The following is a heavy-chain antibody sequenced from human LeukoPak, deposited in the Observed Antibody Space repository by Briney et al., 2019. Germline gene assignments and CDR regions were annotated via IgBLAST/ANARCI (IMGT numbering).Heavy chain of an antibody. D-gene: IGHD5-12*01. CDR3: ARSRSGSYFDY. V-gene: IGHV3-48*01. CDR1: GYTFSAYS. Sequence: GGSLRLSCAASGYTFSAYSINWVRQAPGQGLEGISYISSTSSSIFYADSVKGGFTISRDNAKNSLYLQMNSLRAEDTAVYYCARSRSGSYFDYWGQGSLVTVSS. J-gene: IGHJ4*02. CDR2: ISSTSSSI.